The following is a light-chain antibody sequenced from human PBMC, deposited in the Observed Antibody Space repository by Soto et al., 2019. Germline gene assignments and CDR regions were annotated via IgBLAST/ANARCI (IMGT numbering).Light chain of an antibody. Sequence: IVSAQAPGTLSLSPGDRATLSXRASPSVTKSYLAWYQQKPGXAPSVXXYGXSSRATGVPDRFSGSGSGTDFTLTISRLEPEDFAVYYCQQYHSSPITFGQGTKVDIK. CDR1: PSVTKSY. V-gene: IGKV3-20*01. CDR2: GXS. CDR3: QQYHSSPIT. J-gene: IGKJ1*01.